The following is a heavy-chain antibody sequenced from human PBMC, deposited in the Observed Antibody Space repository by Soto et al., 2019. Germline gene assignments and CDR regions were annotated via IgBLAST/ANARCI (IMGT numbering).Heavy chain of an antibody. CDR3: ARLPYIVVVPAAKAEYFQH. J-gene: IGHJ1*01. CDR2: IYPGDSDT. Sequence: ESLKISCKGSGYSFTSYWIGWVRQMPGKGLEWMGIIYPGDSDTRYSPSFQGQVTISADKSISTAYLQWSSLKASDTAMYYCARLPYIVVVPAAKAEYFQHWGQGTLVTVSS. V-gene: IGHV5-51*01. CDR1: GYSFTSYW. D-gene: IGHD2-2*01.